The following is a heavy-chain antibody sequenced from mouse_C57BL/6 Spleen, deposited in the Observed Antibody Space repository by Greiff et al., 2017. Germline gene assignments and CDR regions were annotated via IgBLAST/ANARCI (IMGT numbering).Heavy chain of an antibody. CDR2: IDPKSGGT. D-gene: IGHD1-2*01. CDR3: ARAADYGYFDV. CDR1: GYTFTSYW. J-gene: IGHJ1*03. V-gene: IGHV1-72*01. Sequence: QVQLQQPGAELVKPGASVKLSCKASGYTFTSYWMHWVKQRPGRGLEWIGRIDPKSGGTKYNEKFKSKATLTVDKPSSTAYMQLSSLTSEDSAVYYCARAADYGYFDVWGTGTTVTVSS.